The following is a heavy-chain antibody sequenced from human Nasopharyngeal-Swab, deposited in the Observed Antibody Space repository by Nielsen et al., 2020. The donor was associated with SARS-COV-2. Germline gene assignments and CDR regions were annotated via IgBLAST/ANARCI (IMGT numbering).Heavy chain of an antibody. CDR2: INHSGST. CDR3: ARGGTRYGSGSYYRLIYGMDV. V-gene: IGHV4-34*01. Sequence: GSLRLSCAVYGESFSGYYWSWIRQPPGKGLEWIGEINHSGSTNYNPSLKSRVTISVDTSKNQFPLKLSSVTAADTAIYYCARGGTRYGSGSYYRLIYGMDVWGQGTTVTVSS. J-gene: IGHJ6*02. CDR1: GESFSGYY. D-gene: IGHD3-10*01.